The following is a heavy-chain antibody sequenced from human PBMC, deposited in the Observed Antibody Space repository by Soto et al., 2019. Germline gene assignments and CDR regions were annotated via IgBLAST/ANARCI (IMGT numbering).Heavy chain of an antibody. J-gene: IGHJ4*02. CDR1: GITVSSNY. CDR3: ARGERTIDY. Sequence: GGSLRLSCAASGITVSSNYMTWVRQAPGKGLEWVSGIYGGDNTYYADSVKGKFTISRDNSKNTLYLQMNSLRAEDTAVYYCARGERTIDYWGQGTLVTVSS. V-gene: IGHV3-66*01. D-gene: IGHD1-26*01. CDR2: IYGGDNT.